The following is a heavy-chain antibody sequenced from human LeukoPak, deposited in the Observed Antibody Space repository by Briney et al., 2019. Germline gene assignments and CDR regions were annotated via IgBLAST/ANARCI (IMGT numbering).Heavy chain of an antibody. D-gene: IGHD3-10*02. V-gene: IGHV3-48*04. CDR2: ISSSGSTI. CDR1: GFTFDTYW. Sequence: GGSLRPSCAASGFTFDTYWMNWVRQAPGKGLEWVSYISSSGSTIYYADSVKGRFTTSRDDAKNSLYLQMNSLRAEDTAVYYCAELGITMIGGVWGKGTTVTISS. J-gene: IGHJ6*04. CDR3: AELGITMIGGV.